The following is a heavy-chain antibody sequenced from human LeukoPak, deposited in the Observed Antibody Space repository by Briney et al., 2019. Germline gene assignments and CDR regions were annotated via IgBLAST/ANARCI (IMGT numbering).Heavy chain of an antibody. CDR1: GFTFGSYS. D-gene: IGHD1-7*01. CDR2: ISSGSSTI. Sequence: PGGSLRLSCADSGFTFGSYSMTWVRQAPGKGLEWVSYISSGSSTIYYADSVKGRFTIARDNAKNSLYLQMNSLRDDGTGVYYCARNLLGYWYFDLWGRGTLVTVSS. V-gene: IGHV3-48*02. CDR3: ARNLLGYWYFDL. J-gene: IGHJ2*01.